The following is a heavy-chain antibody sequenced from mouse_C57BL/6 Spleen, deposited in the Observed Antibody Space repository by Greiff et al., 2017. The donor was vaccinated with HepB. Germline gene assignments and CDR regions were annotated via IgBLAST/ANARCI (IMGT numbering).Heavy chain of an antibody. CDR1: GYTFTSYG. V-gene: IGHV1-81*01. J-gene: IGHJ2*01. CDR2: IYPRSGNT. Sequence: VQLQQSGAELARPGASVKLSGKASGYTFTSYGLSWVKQRTGQGLEWIGEIYPRSGNTYYNEKFKGKATLTADKSSSTAYMELRSLTSEDSAVYFCARPRQLRLQGFDYWGQGTTLTVSS. D-gene: IGHD3-2*02. CDR3: ARPRQLRLQGFDY.